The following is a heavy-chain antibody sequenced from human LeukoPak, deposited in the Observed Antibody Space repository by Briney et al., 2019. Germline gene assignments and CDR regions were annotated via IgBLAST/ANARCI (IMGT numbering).Heavy chain of an antibody. V-gene: IGHV3-30-3*01. Sequence: GGSLRLSCAASGFTFSSYAMHWVRQAPGKGLEWVAVISYDGSNKYYADSVKGRFTISRDNSKNTLYLQMNSLRAEDTAVYYCARSGSRYDSSGYYPNWFDPWGQGTLVTVSS. CDR3: ARSGSRYDSSGYYPNWFDP. J-gene: IGHJ5*02. CDR2: ISYDGSNK. D-gene: IGHD3-22*01. CDR1: GFTFSSYA.